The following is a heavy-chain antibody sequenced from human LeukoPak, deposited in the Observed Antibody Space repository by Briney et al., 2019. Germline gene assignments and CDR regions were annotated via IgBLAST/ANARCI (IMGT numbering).Heavy chain of an antibody. CDR2: ISAYNGNT. D-gene: IGHD3-22*01. CDR3: ARDSRVYMMVVADDAFDI. CDR1: GYTFTSYG. V-gene: IGHV1-18*01. Sequence: ASVKVSCKASGYTFTSYGISWVRQAPGQGLEWMGWISAYNGNTNYAQKLQGRVTMTTDTSTSTAYMELRSLRSDDTAVYYCARDSRVYMMVVADDAFDIWGQGTMVTVSS. J-gene: IGHJ3*02.